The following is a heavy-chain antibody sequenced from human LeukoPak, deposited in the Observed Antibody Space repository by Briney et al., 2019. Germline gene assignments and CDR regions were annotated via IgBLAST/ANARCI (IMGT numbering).Heavy chain of an antibody. J-gene: IGHJ4*02. D-gene: IGHD3-10*01. CDR1: GFTFSSYG. CDR2: IWYDGSNK. CDR3: ARVEVMVRGVGGFDY. V-gene: IGHV3-33*01. Sequence: PGRSLRLSCAASGFTFSSYGMHWVRQAPGKGLEWVAVIWYDGSNKYYADSVKGRFTISRDNSKNTLYLQMNSLRAEDTAVYYCARVEVMVRGVGGFDYWGQGTLVTVSS.